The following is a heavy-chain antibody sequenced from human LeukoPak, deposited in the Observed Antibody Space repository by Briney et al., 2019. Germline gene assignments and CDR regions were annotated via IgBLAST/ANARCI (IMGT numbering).Heavy chain of an antibody. CDR3: TTLTSLSDAFDI. CDR1: GFTFSSYG. V-gene: IGHV3-30*03. J-gene: IGHJ3*02. Sequence: GRSLRLSCAASGFTFSSYGMHWVRQAPGKGLEWVAVISYDGSNKYYADSVKGRFTISRDNSKNTLYLQMNSLRAEDTAVYYCTTLTSLSDAFDIWGQGTMVTVSS. D-gene: IGHD1-1*01. CDR2: ISYDGSNK.